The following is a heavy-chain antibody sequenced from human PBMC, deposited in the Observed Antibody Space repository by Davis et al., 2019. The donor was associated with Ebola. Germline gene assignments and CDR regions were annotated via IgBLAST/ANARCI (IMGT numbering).Heavy chain of an antibody. Sequence: PGGSLRLSCAVYGGSFSGYYWSWIRQPPGKGLEWIGEINHSGSTNYNPSLKSRVTISVDTSKNQFSLKLSSVTAADTAVYYCASPSDGYWGQGTLVTVSS. CDR3: ASPSDGY. J-gene: IGHJ4*02. CDR2: INHSGST. V-gene: IGHV4-34*01. CDR1: GGSFSGYY. D-gene: IGHD6-6*01.